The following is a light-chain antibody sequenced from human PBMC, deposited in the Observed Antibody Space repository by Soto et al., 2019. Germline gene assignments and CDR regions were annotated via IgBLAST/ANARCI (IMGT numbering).Light chain of an antibody. J-gene: IGKJ2*01. CDR2: KCS. V-gene: IGKV2-30*01. CDR1: RSLIYTDGNTY. CDR3: MQGTHWPYT. Sequence: DVVMTQSPLSLPVTLGQPASISCRASRSLIYTDGNTYLNWFHQRPGQSPRRLFAKCSNRDSGVPDRFSGSGSGTDVTLKISRVEAEDVGLYYCMQGTHWPYTFGQGTKLEIK.